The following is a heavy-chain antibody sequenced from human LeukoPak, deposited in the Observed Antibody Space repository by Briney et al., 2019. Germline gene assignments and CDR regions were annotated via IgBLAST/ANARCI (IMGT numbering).Heavy chain of an antibody. CDR1: GFNFGSYS. J-gene: IGHJ4*02. CDR3: ANNHEPYYDSSGYQLDY. CDR2: ISADSATT. D-gene: IGHD3-22*01. V-gene: IGHV3-23*01. Sequence: PGGSLRLSCAASGFNFGSYSMTWVRQASGKGLEWVSVISADSATTFYVDSVKGRFTISRDNSKNTLYLQMNSLRAEDTAVYYCANNHEPYYDSSGYQLDYWGQGTLVTVSS.